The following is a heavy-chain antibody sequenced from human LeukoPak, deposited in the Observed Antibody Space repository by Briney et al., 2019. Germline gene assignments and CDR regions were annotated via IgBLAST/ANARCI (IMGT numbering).Heavy chain of an antibody. CDR2: IYHNGT. D-gene: IGHD3-16*01. J-gene: IGHJ4*02. Sequence: PSETLSLTCTVSGDSSTSYYWSWIRQPPGKGLEWLGYIYHNGTQYNPSLKSRVTISLDRSKNQFSLNLNSVTPADTAVYYCAGDYKTLAYWGQGTLVTVSS. V-gene: IGHV4-59*01. CDR1: GDSSTSYY. CDR3: AGDYKTLAY.